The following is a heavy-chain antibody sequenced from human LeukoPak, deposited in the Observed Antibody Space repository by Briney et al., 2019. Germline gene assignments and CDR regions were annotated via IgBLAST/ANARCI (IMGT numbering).Heavy chain of an antibody. V-gene: IGHV3-7*01. Sequence: AGGSLRLSCVASGFTFSNYYMNWVRQAPGKGLEWVANIEPDGSEKDYVDSVKGRFTISRDNTKNSVFLQMNSLRADDTALYYCVKGHYDDYTGQGTLVTVSS. CDR1: GFTFSNYY. J-gene: IGHJ4*02. CDR3: VKGHYDDY. CDR2: IEPDGSEK.